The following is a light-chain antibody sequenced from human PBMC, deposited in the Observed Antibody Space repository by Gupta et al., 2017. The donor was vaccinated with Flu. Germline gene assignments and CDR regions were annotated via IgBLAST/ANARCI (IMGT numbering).Light chain of an antibody. Sequence: DIQMTQSPSSLSASVGDTVTITCRASQVIHPYLAWFQQKPGKAPESLMYEVNTLQSGVPSRFSGSGSGADFALTISSLQPEDSATYYCQQDNIYPLTFGGGTKVEI. CDR3: QQDNIYPLT. J-gene: IGKJ4*01. V-gene: IGKV1-16*01. CDR1: QVIHPY. CDR2: EVN.